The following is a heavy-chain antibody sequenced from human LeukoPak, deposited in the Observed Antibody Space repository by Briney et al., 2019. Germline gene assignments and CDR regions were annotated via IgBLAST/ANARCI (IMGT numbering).Heavy chain of an antibody. D-gene: IGHD5-18*01. CDR2: ISAYNGNT. J-gene: IGHJ5*02. Sequence: ASVKVSCKASGYTFTSYGISWVRQAPGQGLEWMGWISAYNGNTNYAQKLQGRVTMTEDTSTDTAYMELSSLRSEDTAVYYCATAFGGYSYGSLWFDPWGQGTLVTVSS. CDR3: ATAFGGYSYGSLWFDP. V-gene: IGHV1-18*01. CDR1: GYTFTSYG.